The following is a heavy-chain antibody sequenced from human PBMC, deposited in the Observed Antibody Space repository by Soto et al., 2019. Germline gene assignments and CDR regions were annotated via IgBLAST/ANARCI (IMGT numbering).Heavy chain of an antibody. CDR1: GGSISSYY. V-gene: IGHV4-59*01. J-gene: IGHJ4*02. CDR2: IYYSGST. D-gene: IGHD4-17*01. Sequence: PSETLSLTCTVSGGSISSYYWSWIRQPPGKGLEWIGYIYYSGSTNYNPSLKSRVTISVDTSKNQFSLKLSSVTAADTAVYYCARDQAANDYGDYFDYWGQGALVTVSS. CDR3: ARDQAANDYGDYFDY.